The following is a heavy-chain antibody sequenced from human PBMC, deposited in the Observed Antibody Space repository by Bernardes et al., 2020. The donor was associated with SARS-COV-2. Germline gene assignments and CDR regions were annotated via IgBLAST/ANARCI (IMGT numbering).Heavy chain of an antibody. CDR1: GFTFSAFA. V-gene: IGHV3-23*01. J-gene: IGHJ2*01. CDR3: AKANYCSTTSCYSFDL. D-gene: IGHD2-2*01. CDR2: ISVSGETT. Sequence: GGSLRLSCAASGFTFSAFAMSWVRQAPGKGLEWVSGISVSGETTSYADSVKGRFTFSRDNSKNTLYLQMNSLRAEDTAVYYCAKANYCSTTSCYSFDLWGRGTLVTVSS.